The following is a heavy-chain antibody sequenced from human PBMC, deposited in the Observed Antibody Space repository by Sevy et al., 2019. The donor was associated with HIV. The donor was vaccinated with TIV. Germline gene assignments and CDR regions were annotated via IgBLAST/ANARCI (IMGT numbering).Heavy chain of an antibody. V-gene: IGHV4-39*01. Sequence: SETLSLTCTVPGGALSRSDYYWGWIRQPPGKGLEWIGNVYYSGKTFYSPSLKSRVSISADTSKNQFSLKLSFVTAADTAVYYCAGGYCDGGSCSQLDYWGQGTLVTVSS. J-gene: IGHJ4*02. D-gene: IGHD2-15*01. CDR1: GGALSRSDYY. CDR2: VYYSGKT. CDR3: AGGYCDGGSCSQLDY.